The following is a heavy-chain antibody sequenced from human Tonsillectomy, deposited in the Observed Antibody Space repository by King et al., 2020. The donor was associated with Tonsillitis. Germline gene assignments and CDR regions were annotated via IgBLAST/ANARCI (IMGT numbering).Heavy chain of an antibody. CDR3: ARGLIPTHVDS. CDR2: LNPYNGYT. Sequence: QLVQSGDEVKMPGASVKVSCKASGYTFTNYGVTWVRQAPGQGLEWMGWLNPYNGYTNFAQKFQGRVTMTSDTSTSTAYMDLRSLRSDDTAVYYCARGLIPTHVDSWGQGTLVTVSS. V-gene: IGHV1-18*01. J-gene: IGHJ4*02. D-gene: IGHD3-22*01. CDR1: GYTFTNYG.